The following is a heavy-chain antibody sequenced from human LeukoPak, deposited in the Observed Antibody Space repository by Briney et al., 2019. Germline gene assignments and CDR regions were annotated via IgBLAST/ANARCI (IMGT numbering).Heavy chain of an antibody. CDR3: ARDPPLGYCSSTSCPHLDY. D-gene: IGHD2-2*01. Sequence: MAGGSLRLSCAASGFTFSSYSMNWVRQAAGKGLEWVSSISSSSSFIYYADSVKSRFTISRDNAKNSLYLQMNSLRAEDTAVYYCARDPPLGYCSSTSCPHLDYWGQGTLVTVSS. CDR1: GFTFSSYS. V-gene: IGHV3-21*01. J-gene: IGHJ4*02. CDR2: ISSSSSFI.